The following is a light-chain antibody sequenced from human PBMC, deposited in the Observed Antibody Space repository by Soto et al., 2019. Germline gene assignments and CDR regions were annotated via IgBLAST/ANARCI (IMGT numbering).Light chain of an antibody. Sequence: QPVLTQPPSVSGAPGQRVTISCTGSSSNIGAGYDVHWYRQLPGTAPKLLIYINNNRPSGVPDRFSGSKSGTSASLAITGLRAEDEADYYCQSYDSSLSVVFGGGTKLTVL. CDR3: QSYDSSLSVV. J-gene: IGLJ2*01. V-gene: IGLV1-40*01. CDR2: INN. CDR1: SSNIGAGYD.